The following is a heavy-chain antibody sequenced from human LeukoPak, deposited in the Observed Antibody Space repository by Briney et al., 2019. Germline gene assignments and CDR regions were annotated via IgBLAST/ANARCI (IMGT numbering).Heavy chain of an antibody. CDR1: GDTFNNYG. CDR2: IIPIFGST. Sequence: ASVKVSCKASGDTFNNYGISWVRQAPGQGLEWMGVIIPIFGSTNYAQKFQGRLTIITDESMSTAYMELSSLRSEDTAVYYCAREVGGSDYPDAEYFQHWGQGTLVTVSS. D-gene: IGHD1-26*01. CDR3: AREVGGSDYPDAEYFQH. J-gene: IGHJ1*01. V-gene: IGHV1-69*05.